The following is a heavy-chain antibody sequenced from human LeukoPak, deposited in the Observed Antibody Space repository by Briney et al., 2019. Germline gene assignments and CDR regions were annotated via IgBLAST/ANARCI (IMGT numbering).Heavy chain of an antibody. V-gene: IGHV3-9*01. Sequence: GGSLRLSCAASGFTFDDYAMHWVRQAPGKGLEWVSGISWNSGSIGYADSVKGRFTISRDNAKNSLYLQMNSLRAEDTALYYCAKADRARGSSCIDYWGQGTLVTVSS. CDR3: AKADRARGSSCIDY. D-gene: IGHD6-13*01. J-gene: IGHJ4*02. CDR2: ISWNSGSI. CDR1: GFTFDDYA.